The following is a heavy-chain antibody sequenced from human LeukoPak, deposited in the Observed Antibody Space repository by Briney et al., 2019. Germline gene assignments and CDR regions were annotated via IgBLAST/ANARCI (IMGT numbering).Heavy chain of an antibody. CDR3: ARERCSGGSCFYDY. CDR1: GFTFSIYS. D-gene: IGHD2-15*01. CDR2: ISSSSSYI. Sequence: PGGSLRLSCAASGFTFSIYSMNWVRQAPGKGLEWVSSISSSSSYIYYADSVKGRFTISRDNAKNSLYLQMNSLRAEDTAVYYCARERCSGGSCFYDYWGQGTLVTVSS. J-gene: IGHJ4*02. V-gene: IGHV3-21*01.